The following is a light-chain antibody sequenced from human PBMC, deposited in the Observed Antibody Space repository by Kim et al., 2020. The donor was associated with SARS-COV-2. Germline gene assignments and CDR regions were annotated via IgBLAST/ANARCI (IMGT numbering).Light chain of an antibody. Sequence: QSALTQPASVSGSPGQSITISCTGTSSDVGSYNLVSWYQQHPGKAPKLMIYEGSKRPSGVSNRFSGSKSRNTASLTISGLQAEGEADYYCCSYAGSSTYVFGTGTKVTVL. CDR1: SSDVGSYNL. CDR3: CSYAGSSTYV. J-gene: IGLJ1*01. CDR2: EGS. V-gene: IGLV2-23*01.